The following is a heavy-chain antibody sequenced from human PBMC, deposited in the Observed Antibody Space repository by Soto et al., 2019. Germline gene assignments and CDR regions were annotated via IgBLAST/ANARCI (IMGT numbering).Heavy chain of an antibody. CDR3: ARDRGTSSRYYPFWFAP. CDR1: GGTFSSYA. V-gene: IGHV1-69*05. J-gene: IGHJ5*02. CDR2: IIPIFGTA. Sequence: QVQLVQSGAEAKKPGSSVKVSCKASGGTFSSYAITWVRQAPGQGLEGMGGIIPIFGTANYAQKGQGRVTRTTDESTITASMELISLRSAYTAVYYCARDRGTSSRYYPFWFAPWAKGTLVNVSS. D-gene: IGHD3-22*01.